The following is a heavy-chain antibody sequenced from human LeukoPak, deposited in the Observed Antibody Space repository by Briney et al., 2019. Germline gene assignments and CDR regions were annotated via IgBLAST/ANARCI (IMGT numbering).Heavy chain of an antibody. CDR3: ARHGGYRYKTLNYYYYMDV. D-gene: IGHD5-18*01. J-gene: IGHJ6*03. CDR1: GYSITTGRY. V-gene: IGHV4-38-2*01. CDR2: IFQSGST. Sequence: PSETLSLTCAVSGYSITTGRYWGWIRLPPGKGLEWIGSIFQSGSTYYNPSLKSRVTISVDTSKNQFSLKLRSVTAADTAVYYCARHGGYRYKTLNYYYYMDVWGKGTTVTVPS.